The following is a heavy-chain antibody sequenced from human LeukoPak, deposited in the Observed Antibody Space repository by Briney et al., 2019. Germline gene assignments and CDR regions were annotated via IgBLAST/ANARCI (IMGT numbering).Heavy chain of an antibody. CDR2: ISGIGSTI. CDR1: GFTFSSYE. J-gene: IGHJ4*02. D-gene: IGHD4-17*01. Sequence: HPGGSLRLSCAASGFTFSSYEMNWVRQAPGKGLEWVSYISGIGSTIYYADSVKGRFTISRDNSKNTLFLQMNSLRAEDTAVYYCARDDAVTTSSPFDYWGQGTLVTVSS. V-gene: IGHV3-48*03. CDR3: ARDDAVTTSSPFDY.